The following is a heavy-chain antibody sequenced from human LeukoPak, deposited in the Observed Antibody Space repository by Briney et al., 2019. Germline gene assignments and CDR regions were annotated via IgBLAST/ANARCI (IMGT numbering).Heavy chain of an antibody. J-gene: IGHJ5*02. Sequence: SQTLSLTCTVSGGSISSDNYYWTWIRQPAGKGLEWIGRIYASGSANYNPSLKSRVTTSVDTSKNQFSLKLNSVTAADTAMYYCARDVGSSWFSIWFDPWGQGTLVTVSS. CDR1: GGSISSDNYY. V-gene: IGHV4-61*02. CDR2: IYASGSA. CDR3: ARDVGSSWFSIWFDP. D-gene: IGHD6-13*01.